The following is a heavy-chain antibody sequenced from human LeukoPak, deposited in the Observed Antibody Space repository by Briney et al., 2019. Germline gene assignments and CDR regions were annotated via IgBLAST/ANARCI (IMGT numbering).Heavy chain of an antibody. CDR2: IYTSGDT. V-gene: IGHV4-61*02. Sequence: SETQSLTCTVSGGSISTDYYYWSWIRQPAGEGLEWIGRIYTSGDTNYNPSLKSRVTMSVDTSKNQFSLELGSVSAADTAVYYCARARYNWNHVDYWGQGTLVTVTS. J-gene: IGHJ4*02. CDR1: GGSISTDYYY. D-gene: IGHD1-14*01. CDR3: ARARYNWNHVDY.